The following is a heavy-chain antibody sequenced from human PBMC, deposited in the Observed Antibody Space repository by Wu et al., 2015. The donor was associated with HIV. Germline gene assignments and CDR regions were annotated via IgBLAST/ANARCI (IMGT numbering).Heavy chain of an antibody. CDR1: GGTFSSYA. CDR2: IIPIFGTA. D-gene: IGHD3-22*01. V-gene: IGHV1-69*05. J-gene: IGHJ2*01. CDR3: ARHPYYYDSSGYPWYFDL. Sequence: QVQLVQSGAEVKKPGSSVKVSCKASGGTFSSYAISWVRQAPGQGLEWMGGIIPIFGTANYAQKFQGRVTITTDESTSTAYMELSSLRSEDTAVYYCARHPYYYDSSGYPWYFDLWGPWHPGHLSPQ.